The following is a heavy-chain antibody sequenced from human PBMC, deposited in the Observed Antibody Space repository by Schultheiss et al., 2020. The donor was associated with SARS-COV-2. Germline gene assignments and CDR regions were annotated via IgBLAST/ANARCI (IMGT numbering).Heavy chain of an antibody. CDR1: GFTFSSYA. CDR2: ISYDGSNK. V-gene: IGHV3-30*01. J-gene: IGHJ4*02. CDR3: ARDSGGDFDY. D-gene: IGHD2-15*01. Sequence: GGSLRLSCAASGFTFSSYAMHWVHQAPGKGLEWVAVISYDGSNKYYADSVKGRFTISRDNSKNTLYLQMNSLRAEDTAVYYCARDSGGDFDYWGQGTLVTVSS.